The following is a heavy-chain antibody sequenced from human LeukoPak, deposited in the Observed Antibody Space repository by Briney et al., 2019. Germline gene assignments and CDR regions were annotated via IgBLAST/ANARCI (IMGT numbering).Heavy chain of an antibody. J-gene: IGHJ5*02. CDR1: GASIRSGDYY. D-gene: IGHD3-10*01. V-gene: IGHV4-30-4*01. Sequence: PSQTLSLTCTVSGASIRSGDYYWSWIRQPPGKGLEWIGYIYDSGSTYYNPSLKSRITISVDTSENRFSLKLSSVTAADTAVYYCARDSRGVMARIDPWGQGTLVTVSS. CDR2: IYDSGST. CDR3: ARDSRGVMARIDP.